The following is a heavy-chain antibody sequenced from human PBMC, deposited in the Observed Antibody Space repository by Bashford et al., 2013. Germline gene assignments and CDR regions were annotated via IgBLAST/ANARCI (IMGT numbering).Heavy chain of an antibody. J-gene: IGHJ4*02. CDR1: GFTFSSYW. V-gene: IGHV3-74*01. D-gene: IGHD3-9*01. Sequence: GSLRLSCAASGFTFSSYWMHWVRQVPGKGLVWVSRVNSDGTYISYADSVKGRFTISRDNAKNTLYLQMDSLRAEDTAVYYCTRAGVSTGNVMNYWGQGTLVTVSS. CDR2: VNSDGTYI. CDR3: TRAGVSTGNVMNY.